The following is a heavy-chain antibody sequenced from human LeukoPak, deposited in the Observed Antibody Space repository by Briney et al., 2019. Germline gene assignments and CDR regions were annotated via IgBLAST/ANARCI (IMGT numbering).Heavy chain of an antibody. J-gene: IGHJ4*02. V-gene: IGHV1-2*02. Sequence: ASVKVSCKASGYTLTGYYMHWVRQAPGQGLEWMGWINPNIGGTNYAQKFQGRVTMTRDTSISTAYMELSTLRSDDTAVYYCASGGPFVVVPAAMTQPLDYWGQGTLVTVSS. D-gene: IGHD2-2*01. CDR1: GYTLTGYY. CDR3: ASGGPFVVVPAAMTQPLDY. CDR2: INPNIGGT.